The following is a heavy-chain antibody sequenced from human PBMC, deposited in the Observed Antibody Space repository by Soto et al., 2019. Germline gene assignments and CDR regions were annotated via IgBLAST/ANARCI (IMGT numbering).Heavy chain of an antibody. J-gene: IGHJ4*02. D-gene: IGHD2-2*01. Sequence: EVQLVESGGGLVQPGESLRLSCAASGLTFRSYWMHWVRQAQGKGLVWVSRINTDGSVAMYVDSVKGRFTISRDNAKNTLYLHMNSLRAEDTAVYYCVRDMQSLRLDSWVQGTLVTVSS. CDR2: INTDGSVA. CDR3: VRDMQSLRLDS. CDR1: GLTFRSYW. V-gene: IGHV3-74*03.